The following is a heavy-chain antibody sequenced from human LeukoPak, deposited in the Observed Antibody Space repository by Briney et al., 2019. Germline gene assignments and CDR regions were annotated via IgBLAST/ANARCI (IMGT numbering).Heavy chain of an antibody. CDR2: ISYDGIKK. V-gene: IGHV3-30-3*01. J-gene: IGHJ6*02. D-gene: IGHD3/OR15-3a*01. CDR3: ARVRRTGYHYYGMDV. CDR1: GFTFSSYA. Sequence: HSGGSLRLSCAASGFTFSSYAMPWVRQAPGKGLEWVAVISYDGIKKYYVDSVKGRFTISRDNSKNTLYLQMNSLRGEDTAVYYCARVRRTGYHYYGMDVWGQGTTVTVSS.